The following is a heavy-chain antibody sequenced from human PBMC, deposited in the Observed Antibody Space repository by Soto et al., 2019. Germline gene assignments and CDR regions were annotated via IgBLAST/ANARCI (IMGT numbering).Heavy chain of an antibody. V-gene: IGHV3-11*06. J-gene: IGHJ6*02. CDR3: ARDLAWKRGKVGRYYYGMDV. CDR2: ISTRSTYT. CDR1: GFIFSDYY. Sequence: SCAASGFIFSDYYMSWVRQTPGKGLEWVSYISTRSTYTNYADSVKGRFTISRDNAKNSLYLQMDSLRVEDTAVYYCARDLAWKRGKVGRYYYGMDVWGQGTTVTVSS. D-gene: IGHD1-1*01.